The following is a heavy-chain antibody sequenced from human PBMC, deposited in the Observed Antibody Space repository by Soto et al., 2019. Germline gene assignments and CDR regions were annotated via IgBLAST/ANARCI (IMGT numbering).Heavy chain of an antibody. V-gene: IGHV1-3*01. D-gene: IGHD5-18*01. Sequence: GASVKVSCKASGYTFTSYAMHWVRQAPGQRLEWMGWINAGNGNTKYSQKFQGRVTITRDTSASTAYMELSSLRSEDTAVYYCAREGSRIQLWYSPRYNWFDPWGQGTLVTVSS. CDR3: AREGSRIQLWYSPRYNWFDP. CDR1: GYTFTSYA. J-gene: IGHJ5*02. CDR2: INAGNGNT.